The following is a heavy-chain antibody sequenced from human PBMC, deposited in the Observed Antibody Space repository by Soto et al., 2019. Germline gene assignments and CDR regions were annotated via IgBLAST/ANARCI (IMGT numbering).Heavy chain of an antibody. CDR1: GGTFSSYA. Sequence: SVKVSCKASGGTFSSYAISWVRQAPGQGLEWMGGIIPIFGTANYAQKFQGRVTITADESTSTAYMELSSLRSEDTAVYYCACLTWIQLWSYFDYWGQGTLVTVSS. J-gene: IGHJ4*02. CDR2: IIPIFGTA. CDR3: ACLTWIQLWSYFDY. V-gene: IGHV1-69*13. D-gene: IGHD5-18*01.